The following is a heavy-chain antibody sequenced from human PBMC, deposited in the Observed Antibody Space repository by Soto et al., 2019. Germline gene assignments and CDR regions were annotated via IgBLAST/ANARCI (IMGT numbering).Heavy chain of an antibody. CDR3: AREGPAPYYYYGMDV. Sequence: QVQLVQSGGEVTKPGASVKVSCKTSGYSFTTYGISWVRQAPGQGLEWMGWISGYNGNTNYAQKFQGRVTMTTDTSTSTAYMELRSLRSDDTAVYYCAREGPAPYYYYGMDVWGQGSTVAVSS. CDR1: GYSFTTYG. V-gene: IGHV1-18*01. CDR2: ISGYNGNT. J-gene: IGHJ6*02.